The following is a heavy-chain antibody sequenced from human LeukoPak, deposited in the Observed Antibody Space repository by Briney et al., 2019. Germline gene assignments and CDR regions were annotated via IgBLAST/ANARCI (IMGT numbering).Heavy chain of an antibody. CDR2: IYHSGST. CDR1: GGSISSYY. CDR3: AREDYGGPNLDY. V-gene: IGHV4-38-2*02. Sequence: SETLSLTCTVSGGSISSYYWGWIRQPPGKGLEWIGSIYHSGSTYYNPSLKSRVTISVDTSKNQFSLKLSSVTAADTAVYYCAREDYGGPNLDYWGQGTLVTVSS. J-gene: IGHJ4*02. D-gene: IGHD4-23*01.